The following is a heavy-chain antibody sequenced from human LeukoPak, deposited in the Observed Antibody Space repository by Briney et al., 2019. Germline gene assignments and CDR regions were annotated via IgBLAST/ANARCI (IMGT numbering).Heavy chain of an antibody. V-gene: IGHV3-21*01. CDR3: ARVRVPYSNSPYLDY. D-gene: IGHD6-6*01. CDR2: ISSSSSYI. CDR1: GFTFSSYS. J-gene: IGHJ4*02. Sequence: KTGGSLRLSCAASGFTFSSYSMNWVRQAPGKGLEWVSSISSSSSYIYYADSVKGRFTISRDNAKNSLYLQMNSLRAEDTAVYYCARVRVPYSNSPYLDYWGQGTLVTVSS.